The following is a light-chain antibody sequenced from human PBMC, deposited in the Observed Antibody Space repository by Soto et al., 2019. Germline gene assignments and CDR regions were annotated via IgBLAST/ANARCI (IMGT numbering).Light chain of an antibody. CDR1: SSNIGAGYD. J-gene: IGLJ2*01. CDR3: QSYGLSDYVV. V-gene: IGLV1-40*01. Sequence: QSVLTQPPSVSGAPGQRVTISCTGSSSNIGAGYDVHWYQLLPGTAPKLLIYGNINRPSGVPDRFSGSRSGTSAYLSITGLQAEDEAEDYCQSYGLSDYVVFGGGTKVTVL. CDR2: GNI.